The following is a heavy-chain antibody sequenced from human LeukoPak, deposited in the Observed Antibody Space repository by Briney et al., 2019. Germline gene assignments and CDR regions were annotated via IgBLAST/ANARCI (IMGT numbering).Heavy chain of an antibody. V-gene: IGHV4-34*01. CDR1: GGSFSGYY. Sequence: PSETLSLTCAVYGGSFSGYYWSWIRQPPGKGLEWIGEINHSGSTNYNPSLKSRVTISVDTSKNQFSLKLRSVPAADTAVYYCARVPTYYYDSSGYQSPPFAYSGQGTLVTVSS. J-gene: IGHJ4*02. CDR3: ARVPTYYYDSSGYQSPPFAY. D-gene: IGHD3-22*01. CDR2: INHSGST.